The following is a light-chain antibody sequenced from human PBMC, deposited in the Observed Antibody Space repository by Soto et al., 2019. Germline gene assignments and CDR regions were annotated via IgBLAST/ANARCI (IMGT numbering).Light chain of an antibody. CDR2: KAS. V-gene: IGKV1-5*03. Sequence: DIQMTQSPSTLSASVGDRVTITCRASQSISSWLAWYQQKPGKAPKLPIYKASSLESGVPSRFSGSGSGTEFTLTISSLQPDDFATYYCQQYNSYPWPFGQGTKVEIK. CDR1: QSISSW. CDR3: QQYNSYPWP. J-gene: IGKJ1*01.